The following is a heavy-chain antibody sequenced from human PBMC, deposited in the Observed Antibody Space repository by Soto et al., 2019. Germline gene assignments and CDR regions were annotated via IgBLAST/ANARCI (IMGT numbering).Heavy chain of an antibody. CDR1: GGSFSGYY. CDR2: INHSGST. D-gene: IGHD2-8*01. J-gene: IGHJ4*02. Sequence: SETLSLTCAVYGGSFSGYYWSWIRQPPGKGPEWIGEINHSGSTNYNPSLKSRVTISVDTSKNQFSLKLSSVTAADTAVYYCARGHGVTRHWGQGTLVTVSS. CDR3: ARGHGVTRH. V-gene: IGHV4-34*01.